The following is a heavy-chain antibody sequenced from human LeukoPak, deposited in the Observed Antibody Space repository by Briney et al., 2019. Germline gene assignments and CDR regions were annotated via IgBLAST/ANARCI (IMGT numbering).Heavy chain of an antibody. CDR2: INPSGGST. D-gene: IGHD3-16*01. CDR3: ARDRGGSDYVWGSYGPHWFDP. V-gene: IGHV1-46*01. J-gene: IGHJ5*02. CDR1: GYTFTSYY. Sequence: ASVKVSCKASGYTFTSYYMHWVRQAPGQGLEWMGIINPSGGSTSYAQKFQGRVTMTRDTSTSTVYMELRSLRSDDTAVYYCARDRGGSDYVWGSYGPHWFDPWGQGTLVTVSS.